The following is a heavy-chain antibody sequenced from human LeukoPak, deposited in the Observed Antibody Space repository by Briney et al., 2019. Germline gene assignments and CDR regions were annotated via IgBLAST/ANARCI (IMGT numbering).Heavy chain of an antibody. D-gene: IGHD6-13*01. CDR3: ASGQLGSGDAFDI. V-gene: IGHV7-4-1*02. Sequence: ASVKVSCKASGYTSTSYAMNWVRQAPGRGLEWMGWINTNTGNPTYAQGFTGRFVFSLDTSVSTAYLQISSLKAEDTAVYYCASGQLGSGDAFDIWGQGTMVTVSS. CDR1: GYTSTSYA. J-gene: IGHJ3*02. CDR2: INTNTGNP.